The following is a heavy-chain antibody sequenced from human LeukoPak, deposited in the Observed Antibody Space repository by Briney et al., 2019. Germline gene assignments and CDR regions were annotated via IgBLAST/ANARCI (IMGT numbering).Heavy chain of an antibody. CDR2: ISSSSSYI. V-gene: IGHV3-21*01. J-gene: IGHJ4*02. D-gene: IGHD3-16*01. CDR1: GFTFSSYS. CDR3: ARDLDYDYVWGSPLY. Sequence: GGSLRLSCAASGFTFSSYSMNWVRQAPGKGLEWVSSISSSSSYIYYADSVKGRFTISRDNAKNSLYLQMNSLRAEDTAVYYCARDLDYDYVWGSPLYWGQGTLVTVSS.